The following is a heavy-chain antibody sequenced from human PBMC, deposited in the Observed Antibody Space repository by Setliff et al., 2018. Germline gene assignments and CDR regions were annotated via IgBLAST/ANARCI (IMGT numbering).Heavy chain of an antibody. D-gene: IGHD3-3*01. Sequence: ASVKVSCKASGYTFTSYGISWVRQAPGQGLEWMGWISAYIGNTNYAQKLQGRVTMTTDTSTSTAYMELRSLRSDDTAVYYCARDTYIGDFWSGYYIQGQFDPWGQGTLVTVSS. CDR3: ARDTYIGDFWSGYYIQGQFDP. V-gene: IGHV1-18*01. CDR2: ISAYIGNT. J-gene: IGHJ5*02. CDR1: GYTFTSYG.